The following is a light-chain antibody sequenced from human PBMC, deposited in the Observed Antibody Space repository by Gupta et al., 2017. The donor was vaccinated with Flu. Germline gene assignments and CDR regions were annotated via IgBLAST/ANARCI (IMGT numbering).Light chain of an antibody. J-gene: IGLJ3*02. CDR3: AVWHGSATHWV. CDR2: DDN. Sequence: SHVLTQPPSVSVTPGQPATVTCAGNKIGTKSAHWYQRNPGQAPGLVVPDDNDRPSGIPERFSDSKSGNPATLAISRLGAGDEADYFCAVWHGSATHWVFGGGTKLTV. CDR1: KIGTKS. V-gene: IGLV3-21*02.